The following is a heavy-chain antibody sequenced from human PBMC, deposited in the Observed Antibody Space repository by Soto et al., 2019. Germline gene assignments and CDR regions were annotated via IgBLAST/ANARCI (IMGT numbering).Heavy chain of an antibody. CDR1: GYTFTSYG. CDR2: ISAYNGNT. CDR3: ARAQPFGATAGPYGMDV. V-gene: IGHV1-18*04. Sequence: GPVKVSCKVSGYTFTSYGISWVRQAPGQGLEWMGWISAYNGNTNYAQKLQGRVTMTTDTSTSTAYMELRSLRSDDTAVYYCARAQPFGATAGPYGMDVWGQGTTVTVSS. D-gene: IGHD3-10*01. J-gene: IGHJ6*02.